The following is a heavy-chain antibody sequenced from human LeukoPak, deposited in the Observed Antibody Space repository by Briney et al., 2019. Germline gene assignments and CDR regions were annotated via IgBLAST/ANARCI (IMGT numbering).Heavy chain of an antibody. Sequence: ASVKVSCKASGYTFTGDYMHWVRQAPGQGLEWMGWINPNSGGTNYAQKFQGRVTMTRDTSISTAYMELSRLRSDDTAVYYCARSFSMAAAGIGFYWGQGTLVTVSS. CDR1: GYTFTGDY. CDR2: INPNSGGT. D-gene: IGHD6-13*01. V-gene: IGHV1-2*02. J-gene: IGHJ4*02. CDR3: ARSFSMAAAGIGFY.